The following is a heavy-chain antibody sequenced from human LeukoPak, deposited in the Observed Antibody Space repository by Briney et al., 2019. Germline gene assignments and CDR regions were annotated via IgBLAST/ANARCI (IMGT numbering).Heavy chain of an antibody. CDR2: IRSKAYGGTT. Sequence: GGSLRLSCTTSGFTFGDFGMRWFRQAPGKGLEWIGFIRSKAYGGTTEYAASVKGRFTISRDDSKSIAYLQMNSLKTEDTAVYYCTRCDYGDYGRQPPAMDYWGQGTLLTVSS. CDR3: TRCDYGDYGRQPPAMDY. CDR1: GFTFGDFG. D-gene: IGHD4-17*01. J-gene: IGHJ4*02. V-gene: IGHV3-49*03.